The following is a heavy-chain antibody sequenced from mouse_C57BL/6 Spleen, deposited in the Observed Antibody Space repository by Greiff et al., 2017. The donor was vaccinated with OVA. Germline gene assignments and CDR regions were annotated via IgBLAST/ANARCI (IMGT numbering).Heavy chain of an antibody. CDR3: ARGRSNYAMDY. V-gene: IGHV3-6*01. Sequence: EVQLQESGPGLVKPSQSLSLTCSVTGYSITSGYYWNWIRQFPGNKLEWMGYISYDGSNNYNPSLKNRISITRDTSKNQFFLKLNSVTTEDTATYYCARGRSNYAMDYWGQGTSVTVSS. CDR1: GYSITSGYY. CDR2: ISYDGSN. D-gene: IGHD5-1*01. J-gene: IGHJ4*01.